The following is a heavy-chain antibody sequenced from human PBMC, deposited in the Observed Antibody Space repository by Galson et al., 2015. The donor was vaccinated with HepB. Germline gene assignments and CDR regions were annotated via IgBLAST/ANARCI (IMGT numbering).Heavy chain of an antibody. V-gene: IGHV1-69*13. D-gene: IGHD3-3*01. CDR3: ARAGFWSGYYSFEGGTFDY. J-gene: IGHJ4*02. Sequence: SVKVSCKASGGTFSSYAISWVRQAPGQGLEWMGGIIPIFGTANYAQKFQGRVTITADESTSTAYMELSSLRSEDTAVYYCARAGFWSGYYSFEGGTFDYWGQGTLVTVSS. CDR1: GGTFSSYA. CDR2: IIPIFGTA.